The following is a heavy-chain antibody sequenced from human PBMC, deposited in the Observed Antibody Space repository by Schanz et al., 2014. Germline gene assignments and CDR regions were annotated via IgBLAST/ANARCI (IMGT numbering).Heavy chain of an antibody. V-gene: IGHV1-46*01. CDR3: VTEKRMESGTWAKAFDI. CDR1: GYTFTTYY. CDR2: INPSGGST. Sequence: QVQLVQSGAEVKKPGVSVKVSCKASGYTFTTYYIHWVRQAPGQGLEWMGIINPSGGSTSYAQKFQGRVTMTRDTSTSTVYMELSSLRSEDTAMYYCVTEKRMESGTWAKAFDIWGQGTMVTGSS. J-gene: IGHJ3*02. D-gene: IGHD3-3*01.